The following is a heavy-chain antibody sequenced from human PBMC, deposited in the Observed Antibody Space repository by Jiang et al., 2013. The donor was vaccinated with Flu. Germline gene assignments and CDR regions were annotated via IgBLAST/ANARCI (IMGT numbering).Heavy chain of an antibody. J-gene: IGHJ6*04. CDR3: ARSRLWFGELLPHGMDV. V-gene: IGHV4-34*01. Sequence: LLKPSETLSLTCAVYGGSFSGYYWSWIRQPPGKGLEWIGEINHSGSTNYNPSLKSRVTISVDTSKNQFSLKLSSVTAADTAVYYCARSRLWFGELLPHGMDVWGKGTTVTVSS. CDR1: GGSFSGYY. D-gene: IGHD3-10*01. CDR2: INHSGST.